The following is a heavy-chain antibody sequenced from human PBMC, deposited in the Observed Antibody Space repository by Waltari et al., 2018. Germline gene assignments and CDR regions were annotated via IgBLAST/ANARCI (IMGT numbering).Heavy chain of an antibody. CDR1: GDTVSRYGAA. J-gene: IGHJ3*02. D-gene: IGHD3-10*01. Sequence: QVQLQQSGPGRVKPPQTLSLPSAISGDTVSRYGAAWNWIRQSPSRGLEWLGRAYYRSKWSNDYAVSVKSRITINPDTSKNQFSLQLHSVTPDDTAVYYCASGRDSAFDIWGQGTIVTVSS. CDR3: ASGRDSAFDI. V-gene: IGHV6-1*01. CDR2: AYYRSKWSN.